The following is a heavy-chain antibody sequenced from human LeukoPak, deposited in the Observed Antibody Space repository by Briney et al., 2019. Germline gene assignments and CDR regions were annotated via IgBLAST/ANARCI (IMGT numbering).Heavy chain of an antibody. V-gene: IGHV4-4*07. CDR1: GGSISSYY. Sequence: SETLSLTCTVSGGSISSYYWSWIRQPAGKGLEWIGRIYTSGSTNHNPSLKSRVTMSVDTSKNQFSLKLSSVTAADTAVYYCAQQQLVRGNWFDPWGQGTLVTVSS. J-gene: IGHJ5*02. CDR3: AQQQLVRGNWFDP. D-gene: IGHD6-13*01. CDR2: IYTSGST.